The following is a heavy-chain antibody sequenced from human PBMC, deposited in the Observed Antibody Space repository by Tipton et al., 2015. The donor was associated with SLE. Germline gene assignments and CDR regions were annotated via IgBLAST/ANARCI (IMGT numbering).Heavy chain of an antibody. J-gene: IGHJ6*02. V-gene: IGHV4-4*07. Sequence: TLSLTCTVSGGSINSYYWTWIRQPAGKGLEWIGRIHTSETTAYNPSLQSRVTMSVDTSKKQFSLNLTSVTAAATAVYYCARILPDYFFYGMDVWGQGTTVTVSS. CDR1: GGSINSYY. CDR2: IHTSETT. CDR3: ARILPDYFFYGMDV. D-gene: IGHD3-3*01.